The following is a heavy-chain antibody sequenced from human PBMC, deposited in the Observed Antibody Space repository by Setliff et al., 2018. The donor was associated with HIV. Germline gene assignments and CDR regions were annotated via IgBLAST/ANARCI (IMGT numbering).Heavy chain of an antibody. CDR1: GYSVTSYL. CDR2: IFPGDYDT. D-gene: IGHD3-10*01. CDR3: ARRSVSHGNGFDL. Sequence: GESLTLSFQGYGYSVTSYLIGWVRQMPGKDLEWMGIIFPGDYDTRFSPSFQGQVSLSVDKSATTAYLHWSSLKASDTAIYYCARRSVSHGNGFDLWGQGTLVTVSS. J-gene: IGHJ3*01. V-gene: IGHV5-51*01.